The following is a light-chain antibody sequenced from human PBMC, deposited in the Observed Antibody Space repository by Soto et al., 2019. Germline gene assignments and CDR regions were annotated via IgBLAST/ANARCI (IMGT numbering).Light chain of an antibody. CDR1: QSISSF. CDR3: QQSYSTPSIT. CDR2: AAS. J-gene: IGKJ5*01. Sequence: DIQMTQSPSSLSASVGDRVTITCRASQSISSFLNWYQQKPGKAPKLLIYAASSLQSGVPSRFSGSGSGTDFTLTISSLQPEDFVNYYCQQSYSTPSITFGQGTRLEIK. V-gene: IGKV1-39*01.